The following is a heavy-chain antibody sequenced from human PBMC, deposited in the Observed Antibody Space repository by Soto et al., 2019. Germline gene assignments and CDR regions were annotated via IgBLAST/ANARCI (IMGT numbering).Heavy chain of an antibody. CDR2: ISSNGVTT. CDR3: AKDKYTDSVRKVWFFDF. V-gene: IGHV3-23*01. Sequence: EVQLLESGGGLVKPWGSLRLSCAASGFTFSKYAMTWVRQAPGRGLEWVSSISSNGVTTDYADSVKGRFTIARDNSRNTLSLQMDSLSADDAALYYCAKDKYTDSVRKVWFFDFWGRGTLVTVSS. D-gene: IGHD1-1*01. J-gene: IGHJ2*01. CDR1: GFTFSKYA.